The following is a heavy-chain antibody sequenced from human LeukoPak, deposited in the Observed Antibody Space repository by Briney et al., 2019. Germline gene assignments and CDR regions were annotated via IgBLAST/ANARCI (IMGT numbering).Heavy chain of an antibody. Sequence: PGRSLRLSCAASGFTFYDYAMHWVRQAPGKGLEWVAFIRYDGSNKYYADSVKGRFTISRDNSKNTLYLQMNSLRAEDTAVYYCAKVLYSSSWYHDHDAFDIWGQGTMVTVSS. V-gene: IGHV3-30*02. D-gene: IGHD6-13*01. J-gene: IGHJ3*02. CDR2: IRYDGSNK. CDR1: GFTFYDYA. CDR3: AKVLYSSSWYHDHDAFDI.